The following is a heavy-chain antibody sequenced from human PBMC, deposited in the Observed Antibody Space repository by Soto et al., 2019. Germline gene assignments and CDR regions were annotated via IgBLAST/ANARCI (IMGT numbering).Heavy chain of an antibody. CDR2: VRDTGATT. CDR3: AKGLAPSVRWIDP. J-gene: IGHJ5*02. CDR1: DFSFSTFA. V-gene: IGHV3-23*01. Sequence: PVGSLRLSCAGSDFSFSTFAMHWVRQAPGKGLEWVSSVRDTGATTYYADSVKGRFTISRDNSRNTLFLQMNSLRVEDTALYFCAKGLAPSVRWIDPWGQGTMVTASS.